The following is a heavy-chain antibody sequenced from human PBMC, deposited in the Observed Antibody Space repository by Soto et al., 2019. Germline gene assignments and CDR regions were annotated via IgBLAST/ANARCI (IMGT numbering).Heavy chain of an antibody. V-gene: IGHV3-53*04. CDR2: IYSGGST. Sequence: HPGGSLRLSCAASGFTFSSCAMGWVRQAPGKGLEWVSVIYSGGSTYYADSVKGRFTISRHNSKNTLYLQMNSLRAEDTAVYYCARDMSWFDPWGQGTLVTVSS. J-gene: IGHJ5*02. CDR3: ARDMSWFDP. CDR1: GFTFSSCA.